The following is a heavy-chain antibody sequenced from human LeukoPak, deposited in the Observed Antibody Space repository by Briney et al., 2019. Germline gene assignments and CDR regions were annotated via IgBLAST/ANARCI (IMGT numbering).Heavy chain of an antibody. Sequence: SESLSLTCTVSGGSISSSSYYWGWIRQPPGKGLEWIGSIYYSGSTYYNPSLKSRVTISVDTSKNQFSLKLSSVTAADTAVYYCARALNYDILTGYYNVGAFDIWGQGTMVTVSS. V-gene: IGHV4-39*01. CDR3: ARALNYDILTGYYNVGAFDI. CDR2: IYYSGST. CDR1: GGSISSSSYY. D-gene: IGHD3-9*01. J-gene: IGHJ3*02.